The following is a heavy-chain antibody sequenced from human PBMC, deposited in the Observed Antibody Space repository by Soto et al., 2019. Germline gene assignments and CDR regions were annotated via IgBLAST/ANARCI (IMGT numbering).Heavy chain of an antibody. CDR1: GGTFRSYA. CDR3: ARSQGSSTSLEIYYYYYYGMDV. V-gene: IGHV1-69*01. J-gene: IGHJ6*02. D-gene: IGHD2-2*01. Sequence: QVQLVQSGAEVKKPGSSVKVSCKASGGTFRSYAISWVRQAPGQWLEWMGGIIPISGTANYAQKFQSRVAMTTDESTSTADKEQSSLRTEDTAVNYCARSQGSSTSLEIYYYYYYGMDVWGQGTTVTVSS. CDR2: IIPISGTA.